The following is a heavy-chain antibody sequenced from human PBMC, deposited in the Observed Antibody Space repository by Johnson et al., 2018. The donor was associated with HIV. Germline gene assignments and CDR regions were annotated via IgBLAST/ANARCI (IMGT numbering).Heavy chain of an antibody. J-gene: IGHJ3*02. V-gene: IGHV3-30*18. CDR3: AKPPSMGADAFDI. Sequence: QVQLVESGGGVVQPGRSLRLSCTTSGFTFINYWMSWVRQAPGKGLEWVAVISYDGSNQYCADSVQGRFTISRDNSNKTVYLQMNSLGPEDTAVYYCAKPPSMGADAFDIWGQGTMVTVSS. CDR2: ISYDGSNQ. CDR1: GFTFINYW. D-gene: IGHD3-16*01.